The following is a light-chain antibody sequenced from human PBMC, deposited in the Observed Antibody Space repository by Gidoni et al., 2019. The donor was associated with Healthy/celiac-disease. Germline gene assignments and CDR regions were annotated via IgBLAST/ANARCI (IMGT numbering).Light chain of an antibody. CDR3: QQYNNWLGT. V-gene: IGKV3-15*01. J-gene: IGKJ1*01. Sequence: ELVMTQSPATRSVSPGERATLSCRASQSVSSNLAWYQQKPGQAPRLRIYGASTRATGIPARFSGSGSGTEFTLTISSLQSEDFAVYYCQQYNNWLGTFGQGTKVEIK. CDR1: QSVSSN. CDR2: GAS.